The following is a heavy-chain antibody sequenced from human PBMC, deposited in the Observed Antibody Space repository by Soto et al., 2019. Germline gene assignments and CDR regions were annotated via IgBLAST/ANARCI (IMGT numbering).Heavy chain of an antibody. CDR2: IYWDDDK. Sequence: QITLKESGPTLVKPTQTLTLTCTFSGFSLSTSGVGVGWIRQPPGKALEWLALIYWDDDKRYSPSLKSRLTIPQDTSKTQVVLTITHIALVDTPTYYCPRIATTSVFGVVITTHAFDIWGQGTMVTVSS. D-gene: IGHD3-3*01. CDR1: GFSLSTSGVG. V-gene: IGHV2-5*02. J-gene: IGHJ3*02. CDR3: PRIATTSVFGVVITTHAFDI.